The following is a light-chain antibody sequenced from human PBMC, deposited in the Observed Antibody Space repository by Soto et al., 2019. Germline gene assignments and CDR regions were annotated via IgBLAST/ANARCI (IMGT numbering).Light chain of an antibody. CDR2: GVF. CDR1: QTVGRNY. CDR3: QQYDRSPQT. Sequence: EIVLTESPGTLSLSPGESATLSCRASQTVGRNYLAWYQHKPGQAPRLLIYGVFSRATGIPDRFSGSGSGEEFNLTISRLEPEDFAVYFCQQYDRSPQTFGQGTKVEIK. J-gene: IGKJ1*01. V-gene: IGKV3-20*01.